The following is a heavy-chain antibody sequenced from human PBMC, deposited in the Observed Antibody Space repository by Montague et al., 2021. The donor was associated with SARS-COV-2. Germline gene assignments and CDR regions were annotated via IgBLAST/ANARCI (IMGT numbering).Heavy chain of an antibody. D-gene: IGHD2/OR15-2a*01. V-gene: IGHV4-4*07. Sequence: SETLSLTCTVSGASMTGYHWSWIRQPAGKALEWIGSIYPNGDTTXXPSXKGRLTMSVDTSKRQFSLKMTSVSAADTAIIYCARGSEYYYHPFDYWGHGNLVTVSS. CDR3: ARGSEYYYHPFDY. CDR1: GASMTGYH. J-gene: IGHJ4*01. CDR2: IYPNGDT.